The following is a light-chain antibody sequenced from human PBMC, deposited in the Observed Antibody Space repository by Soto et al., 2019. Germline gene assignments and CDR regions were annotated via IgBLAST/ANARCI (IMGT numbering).Light chain of an antibody. CDR1: QGISSY. V-gene: IGKV1-8*01. CDR2: AAS. CDR3: QQYNSYLWT. Sequence: IRVTQSPASLSSSTGDRVTITCRASQGISSYLAWYQQRPGKAPKLLIYAASTLQSGVPSRFSGSGSGAEFTLTISSLQPDDFATYYCQQYNSYLWTFGEGTKVDI. J-gene: IGKJ1*01.